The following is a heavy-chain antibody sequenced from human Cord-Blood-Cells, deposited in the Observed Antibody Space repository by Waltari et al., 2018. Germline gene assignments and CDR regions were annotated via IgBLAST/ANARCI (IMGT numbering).Heavy chain of an antibody. Sequence: QVQLVESGGGVVQPGRSLRRSCAASGFLFSRYAMHWVRQAPGKGLEWVAVISYDGSNKYYADSVKGRFTISRDNSKNTLYLQMNSLRAEDTAVYYCARDTDYGGNYYFDYWGQGTLVTVSS. CDR3: ARDTDYGGNYYFDY. D-gene: IGHD4-17*01. V-gene: IGHV3-30-3*01. CDR1: GFLFSRYA. CDR2: ISYDGSNK. J-gene: IGHJ4*02.